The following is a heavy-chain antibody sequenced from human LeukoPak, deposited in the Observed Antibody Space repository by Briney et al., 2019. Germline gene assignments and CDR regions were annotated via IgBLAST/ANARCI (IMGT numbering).Heavy chain of an antibody. CDR1: GFSFAGHG. CDR2: IWNDGTNK. CDR3: ARAFYSGAWYGMHV. J-gene: IGHJ6*04. D-gene: IGHD6-19*01. Sequence: GTSLRLSCEASGFSFAGHGMHWVRQAPGKGLEWVAVIWNDGTNKYYADSVKGRFTISRDNSRNTLYLQMNSLRAEDTAVYYCARAFYSGAWYGMHVWGKGTTVTVSS. V-gene: IGHV3-33*01.